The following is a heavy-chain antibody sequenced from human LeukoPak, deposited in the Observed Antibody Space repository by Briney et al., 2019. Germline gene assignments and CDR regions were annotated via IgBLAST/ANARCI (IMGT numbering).Heavy chain of an antibody. J-gene: IGHJ4*02. CDR2: INHSGST. V-gene: IGHV4-34*01. CDR3: ARSVVATNYDILTGYYETAGELDY. Sequence: PSETLSLTCAVYGGSFSGYYWSWIRQPPGKGLEWIGEINHSGSTNYNPSLKSRVTISVDTSKNQFSLKLSSVTAADTAVYYCARSVVATNYDILTGYYETAGELDYWGQGTLVTVSS. CDR1: GGSFSGYY. D-gene: IGHD3-9*01.